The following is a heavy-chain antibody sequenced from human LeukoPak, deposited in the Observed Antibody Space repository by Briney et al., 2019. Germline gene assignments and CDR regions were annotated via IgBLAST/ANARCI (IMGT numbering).Heavy chain of an antibody. CDR3: GKHPSSGWFHYFDY. CDR2: VSGGGGST. V-gene: IGHV3-23*01. J-gene: IGHJ4*02. D-gene: IGHD6-19*01. CDR1: GFIFSSQF. Sequence: GGSLRLSCAASGFIFSSQFMSWVRQAPGKGLEWVSAVSGGGGSTYYAASVKGRFTISRDNSKNTLYLQMSSLTAEDTAVYYCGKHPSSGWFHYFDYWGQGILVTVPS.